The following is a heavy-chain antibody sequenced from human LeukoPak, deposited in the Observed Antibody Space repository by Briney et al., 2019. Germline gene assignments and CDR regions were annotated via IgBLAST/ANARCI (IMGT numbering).Heavy chain of an antibody. CDR2: FDPEDGET. CDR3: ATEERRSQNYYGIDAFDI. V-gene: IGHV1-24*01. J-gene: IGHJ3*02. D-gene: IGHD3-10*01. CDR1: GGTFSSYA. Sequence: VASVKVSCKASGGTFSSYAISWVRQAPGKGLEWIGGFDPEDGETIYAQKFQGRVTMTEDTSTDTAYMELSSLRSEDTAVYYCATEERRSQNYYGIDAFDIWGQGTMVTVSS.